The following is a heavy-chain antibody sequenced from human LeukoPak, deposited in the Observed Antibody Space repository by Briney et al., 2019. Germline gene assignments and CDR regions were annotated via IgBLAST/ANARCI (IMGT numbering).Heavy chain of an antibody. Sequence: GGSLRLSCAASGFTFSSYAMSWVRQAPGKGLEWVSAISGSGGSTYYADSVKGRFTISRDNSKNTLYLQMNSLRAEDTAVYYCAKDHDVLLWCGEFSFFNYWGQGTLVTVPS. D-gene: IGHD3-10*01. V-gene: IGHV3-23*01. J-gene: IGHJ4*02. CDR1: GFTFSSYA. CDR2: ISGSGGST. CDR3: AKDHDVLLWCGEFSFFNY.